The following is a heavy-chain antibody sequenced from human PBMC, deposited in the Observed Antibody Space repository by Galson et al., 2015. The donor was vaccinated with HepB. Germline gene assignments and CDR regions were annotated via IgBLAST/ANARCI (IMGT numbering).Heavy chain of an antibody. J-gene: IGHJ5*01. CDR2: ISGPGAST. CDR1: GFAFDTHA. Sequence: SLRLSCAASGFAFDTHAMGWVRQAPGRGLEWIPGISGPGASTFYADSVKGRFTVSRDNSNNMLYLQMNSMRAEDAGLYFCAKGYGLFDSWGQGILVTVSS. CDR3: AKGYGLFDS. V-gene: IGHV3-23*01. D-gene: IGHD5-18*01.